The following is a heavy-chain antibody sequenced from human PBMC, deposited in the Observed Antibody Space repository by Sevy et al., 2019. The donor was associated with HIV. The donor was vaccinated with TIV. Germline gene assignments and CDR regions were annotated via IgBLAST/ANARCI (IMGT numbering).Heavy chain of an antibody. CDR1: GYSFTSYW. J-gene: IGHJ4*02. CDR2: IYPGDSDT. CDR3: ARALITMVRGVIIFGFDY. Sequence: GESLNISCKGSGYSFTSYWIGWVRQMPGKGLEWMGIIYPGDSDTRYSPSFQGQVTISADKSISTAYLQWSSLKASDNAMYYCARALITMVRGVIIFGFDYWGQGSLVTVSS. V-gene: IGHV5-51*01. D-gene: IGHD3-10*01.